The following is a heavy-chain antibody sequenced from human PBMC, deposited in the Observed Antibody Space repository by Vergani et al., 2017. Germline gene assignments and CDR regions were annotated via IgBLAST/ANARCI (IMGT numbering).Heavy chain of an antibody. J-gene: IGHJ3*02. D-gene: IGHD7-27*01. V-gene: IGHV1-2*02. CDR2: INPDNGYT. Sequence: QVQLVQSGAEVKKPGASVKVSCKASGYTFTSYYIHWVRQAPRQGLEWMGWINPDNGYTNSAQKFQGRVTMTRDTSISTAHMELRRLRYDDTAVYYCASWGSDGFDIWGQGTMVSVSS. CDR1: GYTFTSYY. CDR3: ASWGSDGFDI.